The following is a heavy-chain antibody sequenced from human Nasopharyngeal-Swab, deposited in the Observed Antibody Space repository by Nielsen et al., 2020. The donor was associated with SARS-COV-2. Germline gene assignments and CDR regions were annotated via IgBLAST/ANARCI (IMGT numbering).Heavy chain of an antibody. CDR3: ARLSIAARPYYYYGMDV. CDR2: ISSSGSTI. CDR1: GFTFSSYE. D-gene: IGHD6-6*01. Sequence: GESLKISCAASGFTFSSYEMNWVRQAPGKGLEWVSYISSSGSTIYYAASVKGRFTISRDNAKNSLYLQMNSLRAEDTAVYYCARLSIAARPYYYYGMDVWGQGTTVTVSS. J-gene: IGHJ6*02. V-gene: IGHV3-48*03.